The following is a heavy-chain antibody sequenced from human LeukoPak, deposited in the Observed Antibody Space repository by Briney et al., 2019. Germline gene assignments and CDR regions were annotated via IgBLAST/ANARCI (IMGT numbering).Heavy chain of an antibody. CDR1: GGTFSSYA. J-gene: IGHJ4*02. CDR2: MNPHSGNT. Sequence: ASVKVSCKASGGTFSSYAISWVRQAPGQGLEWMGWMNPHSGNTGYAQKFQGRVTMTRDTSISTAYMELSSLRSEDTAVYYCASFGSGSYYNGLDYWGQGTLVTVSS. CDR3: ASFGSGSYYNGLDY. D-gene: IGHD3-10*01. V-gene: IGHV1-8*02.